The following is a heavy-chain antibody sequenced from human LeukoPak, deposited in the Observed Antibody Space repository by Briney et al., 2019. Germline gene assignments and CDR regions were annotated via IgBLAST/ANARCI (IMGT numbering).Heavy chain of an antibody. D-gene: IGHD3-10*01. Sequence: RGSLRLSCAASGFRFSDYYMSWVRQAPGKGLEWISYIDLSSSTLYYGDSVKGRFTISRDNAKNSVYLQMNSLRAEDTAVYYCARGHYGLDVWGQGTTVTVSS. CDR1: GFRFSDYY. CDR2: IDLSSSTL. CDR3: ARGHYGLDV. V-gene: IGHV3-11*01. J-gene: IGHJ6*02.